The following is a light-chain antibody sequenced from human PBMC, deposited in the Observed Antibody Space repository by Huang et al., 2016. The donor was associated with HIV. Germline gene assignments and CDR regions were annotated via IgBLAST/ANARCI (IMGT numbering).Light chain of an antibody. Sequence: EIVMTQSPATLSVSPGERATLSCRASQSVSINLAWYQQKPGQAPRLLIYGASTRATGIQARFSGSGSGTEFTLTISSLQSEDFAVYYCQQYNNWPPDTFGQGTKLEIK. V-gene: IGKV3D-15*01. J-gene: IGKJ2*01. CDR2: GAS. CDR3: QQYNNWPPDT. CDR1: QSVSIN.